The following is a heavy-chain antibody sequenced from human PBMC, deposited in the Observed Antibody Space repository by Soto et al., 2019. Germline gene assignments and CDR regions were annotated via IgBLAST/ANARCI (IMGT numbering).Heavy chain of an antibody. V-gene: IGHV1-18*04. CDR1: GYTFTSYG. CDR3: ARDRYCSGGSCCPVKHWFDP. Sequence: QVQLVQSGAEVKKPGASVKVSCKASGYTFTSYGISWVRQAPGQGLEWMGWISAYNGNTNYAQKLQGRVTMTTDTSTSTAYMERGSLCSADTPVYYCARDRYCSGGSCCPVKHWFDPRGQGTLVPVSS. CDR2: ISAYNGNT. J-gene: IGHJ5*02. D-gene: IGHD2-15*01.